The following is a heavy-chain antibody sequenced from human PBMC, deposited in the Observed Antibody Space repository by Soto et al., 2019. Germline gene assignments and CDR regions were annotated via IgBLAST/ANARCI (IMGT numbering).Heavy chain of an antibody. CDR3: ARGDDPHFYYGMAV. CDR2: IYHSGTT. J-gene: IGHJ6*02. CDR1: GGSMSSGYW. V-gene: IGHV4-4*02. Sequence: QVQLQESGPGLVKPSGTLSLSCAVSGGSMSSGYWWNWVRQPPGKGLEWIGEIYHSGTTNYNPSLEGRGTISVDQSKNQFSLKLSSVTAADTAVYYCARGDDPHFYYGMAVWGQGTTVTVSS. D-gene: IGHD1-1*01.